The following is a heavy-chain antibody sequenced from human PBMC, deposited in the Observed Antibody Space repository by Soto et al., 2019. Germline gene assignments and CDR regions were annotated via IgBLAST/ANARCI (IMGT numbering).Heavy chain of an antibody. J-gene: IGHJ4*02. CDR3: ARGGNYYDSSGYYYHFDY. Sequence: PSETLSLTCAVYGGSFSDYSWTWIRQPPGKGLEWIGEINHSGSTYYNPSLKSRVTISVDTSKNQFSLKLSSVTAADTAVYYCARGGNYYDSSGYYYHFDYWGQGTLVTVSS. CDR2: INHSGST. D-gene: IGHD3-22*01. V-gene: IGHV4-34*01. CDR1: GGSFSDYS.